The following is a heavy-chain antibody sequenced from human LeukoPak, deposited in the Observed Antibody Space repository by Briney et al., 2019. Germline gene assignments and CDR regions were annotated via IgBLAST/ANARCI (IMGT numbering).Heavy chain of an antibody. V-gene: IGHV3-21*01. CDR2: ISSGSTYI. D-gene: IGHD3-10*01. Sequence: GGSLRLSCAASGFTFSSYTMNWVRQAPGKGLEWVSSISSGSTYIYYADSVKGRFTISRDNAKNSLFLQMNSLRVEDTAVYYCATTEFLDHWGQGTLVTVSS. J-gene: IGHJ4*02. CDR1: GFTFSSYT. CDR3: ATTEFLDH.